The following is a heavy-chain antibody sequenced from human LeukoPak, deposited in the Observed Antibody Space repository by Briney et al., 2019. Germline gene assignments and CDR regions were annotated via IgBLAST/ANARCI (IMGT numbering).Heavy chain of an antibody. D-gene: IGHD3-10*01. V-gene: IGHV3-23*01. J-gene: IGHJ4*02. CDR1: GFTFSSYA. Sequence: GGSLRLSCAASGFTFSSYAMSWVRQAPGKGLEWVSAVSDSGSSTYYADSVKGRFTISRDNSKNTLYLQMNSLRAEDTAVYYCAKDREVLLWFGELLYYFDYWGQGTLATVSS. CDR3: AKDREVLLWFGELLYYFDY. CDR2: VSDSGSST.